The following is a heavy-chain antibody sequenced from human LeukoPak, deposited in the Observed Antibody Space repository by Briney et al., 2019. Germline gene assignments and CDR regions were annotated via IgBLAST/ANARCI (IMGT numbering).Heavy chain of an antibody. CDR1: GYTFTGYY. J-gene: IGHJ3*02. CDR3: ARGSELLWFRELTDSAFDI. CDR2: INPNSGGT. Sequence: ASVKVSCKASGYTFTGYYMHWVRQAPGQGLEWMGWINPNSGGTNYAQRFQGRVTMTRDTSISTAYMELSRLRSDDTAVYYCARGSELLWFRELTDSAFDILGQGKKVNVS. V-gene: IGHV1-2*02. D-gene: IGHD3-10*01.